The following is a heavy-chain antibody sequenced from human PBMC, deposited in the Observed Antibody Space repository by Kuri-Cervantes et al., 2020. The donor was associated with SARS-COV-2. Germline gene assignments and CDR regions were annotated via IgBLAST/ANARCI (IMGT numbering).Heavy chain of an antibody. Sequence: ASVKVSCKASGYTFTSYGISWVRQAPGQGLEWMGWISAYNGNTNYAQKLQGRVTMTTDTSTSTAYMELRSLRSDDTAVYYCARDFDSSGYYPIGEYFQHWGQGTLVTVSS. V-gene: IGHV1-18*01. CDR2: ISAYNGNT. CDR3: ARDFDSSGYYPIGEYFQH. J-gene: IGHJ1*01. D-gene: IGHD3-22*01. CDR1: GYTFTSYG.